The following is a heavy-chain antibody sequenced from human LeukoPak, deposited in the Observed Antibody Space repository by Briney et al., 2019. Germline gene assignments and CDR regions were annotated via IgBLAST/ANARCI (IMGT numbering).Heavy chain of an antibody. CDR2: MYSGGDT. D-gene: IGHD6-13*01. CDR1: GFTVSDNY. CDR3: ARDAPQVPAAGVLAS. J-gene: IGHJ5*02. Sequence: GGSLRLSCAASGFTVSDNYMSWVRQAPGKGPEWVSVMYSGGDTYYANSVKGRFTFSRDISKNTLYLQMNGLRTEDTAMYYCARDAPQVPAAGVLASWGQGTLVTVSS. V-gene: IGHV3-53*01.